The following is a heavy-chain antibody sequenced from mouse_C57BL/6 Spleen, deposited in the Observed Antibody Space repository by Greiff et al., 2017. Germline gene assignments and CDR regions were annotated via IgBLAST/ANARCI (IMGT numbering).Heavy chain of an antibody. V-gene: IGHV2-3*01. J-gene: IGHJ1*03. CDR1: GFSLTSYG. CDR3: AKQGILLQYWYCDV. Sequence: VKLVESGPGLVAPSQSLSITCAVSGFSLTSYGVSWVRPPPGKGLEWLGVIRGDGSTNYHSAPISRLSISKDNSKSQVFLKLNSLQTDDTATYYCAKQGILLQYWYCDVWGTGTTVTVAS. CDR2: IRGDGST. D-gene: IGHD1-1*01.